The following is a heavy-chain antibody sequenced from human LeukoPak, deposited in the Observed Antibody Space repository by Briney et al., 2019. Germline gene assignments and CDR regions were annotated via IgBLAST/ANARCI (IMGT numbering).Heavy chain of an antibody. J-gene: IGHJ3*01. Sequence: GGSLRLSCAASGFTFSSYSMNWVRQAPGKGLEWVSSISSSSSYIYYADSVKGRFTISRDNAKNSLYLQMNSLRAEDTAVYYCARLGPSSSGLGFHVWGQGTMVTVSS. D-gene: IGHD6-13*01. V-gene: IGHV3-21*01. CDR3: ARLGPSSSGLGFHV. CDR2: ISSSSSYI. CDR1: GFTFSSYS.